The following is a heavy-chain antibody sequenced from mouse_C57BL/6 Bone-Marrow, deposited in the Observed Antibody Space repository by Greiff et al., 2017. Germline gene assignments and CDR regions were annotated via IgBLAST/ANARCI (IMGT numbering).Heavy chain of an antibody. D-gene: IGHD1-1*01. J-gene: IGHJ3*01. V-gene: IGHV1-81*01. CDR2: IYPRSGNT. CDR1: GYTFTSYG. Sequence: VKLMESGAELARPGASVKLSCKASGYTFTSYGISWVKQRTGQGLEWIGEIYPRSGNTYYNEKFKGKATLTADKSSSTAYMELRSLTSEDSAVYFCARTYYYGSSSYWGQGTLVTVSA. CDR3: ARTYYYGSSSY.